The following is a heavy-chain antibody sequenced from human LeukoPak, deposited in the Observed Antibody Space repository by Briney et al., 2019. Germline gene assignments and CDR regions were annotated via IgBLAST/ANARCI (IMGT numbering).Heavy chain of an antibody. CDR1: GGSFSGYY. CDR3: ARGPYYYDSSGYYY. J-gene: IGHJ4*02. D-gene: IGHD3-22*01. Sequence: SETLSLTCAVYGGSFSGYYWSWIRQPPGKGLEWIGEINHSGSTNYNPSLKSRVTISVDTSKNQFSLKLSSVTAADTAVYYCARGPYYYDSSGYYYWGQGTLVTVSS. V-gene: IGHV4-34*01. CDR2: INHSGST.